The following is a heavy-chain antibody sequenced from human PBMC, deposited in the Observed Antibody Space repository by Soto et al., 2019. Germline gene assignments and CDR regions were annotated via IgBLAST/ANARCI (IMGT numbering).Heavy chain of an antibody. CDR1: GFSLSTSGMC. D-gene: IGHD6-13*01. J-gene: IGHJ6*03. CDR2: IDWDDDK. Sequence: SGPTLVNPTQTLTLTCTFSGFSLSTSGMCVSWIRQPPGKALEWLARIDWDDDKYYSTSLKTRLTISKDTSKNQVVLTMTNMDPVDTATYYCARIRLQLAGYYYYYYMDVWGKGTTVTVSS. V-gene: IGHV2-70*11. CDR3: ARIRLQLAGYYYYYYMDV.